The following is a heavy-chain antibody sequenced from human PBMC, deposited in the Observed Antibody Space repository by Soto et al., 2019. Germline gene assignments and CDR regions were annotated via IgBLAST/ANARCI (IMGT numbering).Heavy chain of an antibody. CDR3: ARDLHYYDSSGPFGFDP. J-gene: IGHJ5*02. CDR2: IWYDGSNK. Sequence: GGSLRLSCAASGFTFSSYGMHWVRQAPGRGLEWVAVIWYDGSNKYYADSVKGRFTISRDNSKNTLYLQMNSLRAEDTAVYYCARDLHYYDSSGPFGFDPWGQGTLVTVSS. V-gene: IGHV3-33*01. CDR1: GFTFSSYG. D-gene: IGHD3-22*01.